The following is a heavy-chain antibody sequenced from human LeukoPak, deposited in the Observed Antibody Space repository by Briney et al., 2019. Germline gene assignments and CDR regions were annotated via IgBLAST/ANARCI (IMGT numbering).Heavy chain of an antibody. CDR1: GFTFNSYG. CDR3: ARDGIYYDSRGFDY. D-gene: IGHD3-22*01. J-gene: IGHJ4*02. V-gene: IGHV3-30*03. Sequence: GGSLRLSCVTSGFTFNSYGFYWVRQAPGKGLEWVAVISYDGSKRYYADSVKGRFTISRDTSNKTAYLEMNSLRVDDTALYYCARDGIYYDSRGFDYWGQGTLVTVSS. CDR2: ISYDGSKR.